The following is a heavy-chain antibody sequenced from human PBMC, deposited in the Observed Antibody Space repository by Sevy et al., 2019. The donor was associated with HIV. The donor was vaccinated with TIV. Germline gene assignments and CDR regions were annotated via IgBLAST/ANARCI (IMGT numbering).Heavy chain of an antibody. CDR1: GYTFTGYY. CDR3: ARDRDYDFWSGYQQDYYMDV. V-gene: IGHV1-2*02. Sequence: ASVKVSCKASGYTFTGYYMHWVRQAPGQGLEWMGWINPNSGGTNYAQKFQGRVTMTRDTSISTAYMELSRLRSDDTAVYYCARDRDYDFWSGYQQDYYMDVWGKGTTVTVSS. D-gene: IGHD3-3*01. CDR2: INPNSGGT. J-gene: IGHJ6*03.